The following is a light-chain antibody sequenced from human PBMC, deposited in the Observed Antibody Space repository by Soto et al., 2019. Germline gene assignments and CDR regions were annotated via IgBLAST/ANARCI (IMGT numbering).Light chain of an antibody. J-gene: IGKJ2*01. Sequence: EIVMTQSPATLSLSPGERAALSCRASQGISSELAWYQQKPGQPPRLLIYGASTRATGVPARFTGSGSGSDFTLTISALQSEDFAVYYCQPGHNWPLTFGQGTRLEI. CDR3: QPGHNWPLT. CDR2: GAS. V-gene: IGKV3-15*01. CDR1: QGISSE.